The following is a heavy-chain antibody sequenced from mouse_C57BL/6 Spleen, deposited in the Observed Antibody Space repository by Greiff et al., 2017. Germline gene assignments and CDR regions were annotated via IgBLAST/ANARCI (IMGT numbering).Heavy chain of an antibody. CDR2: ISGGGGNT. V-gene: IGHV5-9*01. Sequence: EVQLVESGGGLVKPGGSLKLSCAASGFTFSSYTMSWVRQTPEKRLEWVATISGGGGNTYYPDSVKGRFTISRDNAKNTLYLQMSSLRSEDTALYYCARHRTGGYFDVWGTGTTVTVSS. J-gene: IGHJ1*03. CDR3: ARHRTGGYFDV. CDR1: GFTFSSYT. D-gene: IGHD4-1*01.